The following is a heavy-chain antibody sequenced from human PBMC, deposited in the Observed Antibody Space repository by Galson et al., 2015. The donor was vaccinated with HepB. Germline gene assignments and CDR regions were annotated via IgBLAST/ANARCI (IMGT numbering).Heavy chain of an antibody. Sequence: SLRLSCAASGFTFSSYAMSWVRQAPGKGLEWVSAISGSGGSTYYADSVKGRFTISRDNSKNTLYLQMNSLRAEDTAVYYCAKSGQQLVLRQLCRFDPWGQGTLVTVSS. J-gene: IGHJ5*02. CDR1: GFTFSSYA. V-gene: IGHV3-23*01. CDR2: ISGSGGST. D-gene: IGHD6-13*01. CDR3: AKSGQQLVLRQLCRFDP.